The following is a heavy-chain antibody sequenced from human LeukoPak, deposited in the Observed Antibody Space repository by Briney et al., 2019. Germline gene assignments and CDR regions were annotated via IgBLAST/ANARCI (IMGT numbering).Heavy chain of an antibody. J-gene: IGHJ3*02. CDR3: ARLVGYCSSTSCYRPFDI. D-gene: IGHD2-2*01. CDR1: GGSISSYY. V-gene: IGHV4-59*08. Sequence: PSETLSLTCTVSGGSISSYYWSWIRQPPGKGREWIGYIYYSGSTNYNPSLKSRVTISVDTSKNQFSLKLSSVTAADTAVYYCARLVGYCSSTSCYRPFDIWGQGTMVTVSS. CDR2: IYYSGST.